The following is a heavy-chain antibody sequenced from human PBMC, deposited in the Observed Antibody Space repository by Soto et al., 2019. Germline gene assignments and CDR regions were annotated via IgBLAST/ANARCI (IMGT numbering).Heavy chain of an antibody. Sequence: SETLSLTCTVSGGSISSYYWSWIRQPPGKGLEWIGYIYYSGSTNYNPSLKSRVTISVDTSKNQFSLKLGSVTAADTAVYYCARGLAAARYYYMDVWGKGTTVTVSS. CDR3: ARGLAAARYYYMDV. CDR1: GGSISSYY. CDR2: IYYSGST. J-gene: IGHJ6*03. D-gene: IGHD6-13*01. V-gene: IGHV4-59*01.